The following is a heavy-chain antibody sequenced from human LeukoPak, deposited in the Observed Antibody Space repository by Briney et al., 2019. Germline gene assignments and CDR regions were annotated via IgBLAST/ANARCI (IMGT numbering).Heavy chain of an antibody. J-gene: IGHJ6*02. Sequence: SQTLSLTCAISGDSVSSNNAAWNWIRQSPSRGLEWLGGAYYRSKWFNDYAVSVKSRITITSDTSKNQFSLKLSSVTAADTAVYYCARGRGYDFWSGYSYYYYGMDVWGQGTTVTVSS. V-gene: IGHV6-1*01. CDR3: ARGRGYDFWSGYSYYYYGMDV. D-gene: IGHD3-3*01. CDR2: AYYRSKWFN. CDR1: GDSVSSNNAA.